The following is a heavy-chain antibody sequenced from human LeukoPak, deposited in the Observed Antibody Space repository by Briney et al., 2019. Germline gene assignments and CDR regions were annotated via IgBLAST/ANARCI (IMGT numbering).Heavy chain of an antibody. Sequence: GGSLRLSCAASGFTFSDYYMSWIRQAPGKGLEWVSYISSSGSTIYYADSVKGRFTISRDNAKNSLYLQMNSLRAEDTAVYYCASGRASSNSYGMDVWDQGTTVTVSS. CDR2: ISSSGSTI. D-gene: IGHD6-13*01. CDR1: GFTFSDYY. V-gene: IGHV3-11*01. CDR3: ASGRASSNSYGMDV. J-gene: IGHJ6*02.